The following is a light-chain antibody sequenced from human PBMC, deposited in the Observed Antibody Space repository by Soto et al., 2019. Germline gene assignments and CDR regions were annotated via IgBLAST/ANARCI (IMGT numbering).Light chain of an antibody. CDR1: QSVGTW. CDR2: AAS. V-gene: IGKV1-12*01. CDR3: QQTSSFPRT. Sequence: DIQMTQSPSTLSASVGGRVTITCRASQSVGTWVAWYQQKPGKAPKLLIHAASSLQSGVPSRFSGSGSGTDFTLTINNLEPEDFAIYFCQQTSSFPRTFGQGTKVDIK. J-gene: IGKJ1*01.